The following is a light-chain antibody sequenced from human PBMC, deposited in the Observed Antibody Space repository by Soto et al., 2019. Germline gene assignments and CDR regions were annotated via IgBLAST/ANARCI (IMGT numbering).Light chain of an antibody. Sequence: QSALTQPPSASGSPGQSVTISCTGTSSDVGGYNYVSWYQQHPGKAPKLMIYEVSTRPSGVPDRCSGSKSGNTASLTVSGLQAEDEADYYCSSYAGSNNVVFGGGTKVTVL. CDR2: EVS. V-gene: IGLV2-8*01. CDR3: SSYAGSNNVV. J-gene: IGLJ2*01. CDR1: SSDVGGYNY.